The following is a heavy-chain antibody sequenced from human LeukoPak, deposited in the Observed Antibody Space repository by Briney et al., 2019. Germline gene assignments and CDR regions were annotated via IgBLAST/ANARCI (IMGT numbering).Heavy chain of an antibody. D-gene: IGHD3-10*01. CDR1: GFTFSSYA. Sequence: PGGSLRLSCAASGFTFSSYAMSWVRQAPGKGLEWVSAISGSGGSTYYADSVKGRFTISRDNSKNTLYLQMNSLRAEDTAVYYCARDAVARWFGESLESNWFDPWGQGTLVTVSS. CDR2: ISGSGGST. CDR3: ARDAVARWFGESLESNWFDP. V-gene: IGHV3-23*01. J-gene: IGHJ5*02.